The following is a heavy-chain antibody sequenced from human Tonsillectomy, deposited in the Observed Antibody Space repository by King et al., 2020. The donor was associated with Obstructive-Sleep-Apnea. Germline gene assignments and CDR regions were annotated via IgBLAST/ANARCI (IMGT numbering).Heavy chain of an antibody. J-gene: IGHJ4*02. CDR3: ATQGYSYGPFDY. CDR2: IYYSGST. Sequence: VQLQESGPGLVKPSETLSLTCTVSGGSISSYYWSWIRQPPGKGLEWIGYIYYSGSTNYNPSLKSRVTISADPSKNQFSLGLSSVTDADTAVYYCATQGYSYGPFDYWGQGTLVTVSS. CDR1: GGSISSYY. V-gene: IGHV4-59*01. D-gene: IGHD5-18*01.